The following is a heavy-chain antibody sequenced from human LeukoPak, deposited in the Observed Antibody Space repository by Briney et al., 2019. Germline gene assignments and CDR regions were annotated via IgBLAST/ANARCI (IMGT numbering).Heavy chain of an antibody. J-gene: IGHJ1*01. Sequence: ASVKVSCKASGYSFSNYDINWVRLRQATGQGPEWMGCMNPHSGDTGSPQRFRGRVSMTWDTSISTAHLELSGLTSDDTAVYYCARGPDTSSWTAEYFQHWGQGTLVTVSS. V-gene: IGHV1-8*01. CDR3: ARGPDTSSWTAEYFQH. CDR1: GYSFSNYD. CDR2: MNPHSGDT. D-gene: IGHD6-13*01.